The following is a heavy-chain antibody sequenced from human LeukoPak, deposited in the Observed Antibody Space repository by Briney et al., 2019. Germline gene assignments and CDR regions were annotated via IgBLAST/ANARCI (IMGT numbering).Heavy chain of an antibody. J-gene: IGHJ2*01. CDR1: GGSISSYY. Sequence: SETLSLTCTVSGGSISSYYWGWIRQPPGKGLEWVGSVFHSGNTYYNPSLKSRLTISADTSKNQFSLTLTSVTAADTAVYYCARDVGRYTYGYRPTELYWYFDLWGRGTRVTVSS. CDR3: ARDVGRYTYGYRPTELYWYFDL. D-gene: IGHD5-18*01. CDR2: VFHSGNT. V-gene: IGHV4-38-2*02.